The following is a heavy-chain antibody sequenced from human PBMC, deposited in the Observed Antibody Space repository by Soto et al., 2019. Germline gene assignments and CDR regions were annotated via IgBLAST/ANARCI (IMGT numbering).Heavy chain of an antibody. CDR2: ISSSSSYI. CDR3: ARVVGGDQPGGRDY. V-gene: IGHV3-21*01. D-gene: IGHD2-15*01. J-gene: IGHJ4*02. CDR1: GFTFSSYS. Sequence: EVQLVESGGGLVQPGGSLRLSCAASGFTFSSYSMNWVRQAPGKGLEWVSAISSSSSYIYYADSVKGRFTISRDNAKISLYLQMNSLRAEDTAVYYCARVVGGDQPGGRDYWGKGTLVTVSS.